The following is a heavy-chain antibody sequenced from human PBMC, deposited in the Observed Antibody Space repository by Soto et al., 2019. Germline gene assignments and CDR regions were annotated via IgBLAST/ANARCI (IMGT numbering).Heavy chain of an antibody. Sequence: GASVKVSCKASGFTLTSSAMQWVRQARGQRLEWIGWIVVGSGNTNYAQKFQERVTITRDMSTSTAYMELSSLRSEDTAVYYCAAAPFLGAAFDIWGQGTMVTVSS. D-gene: IGHD3-10*01. J-gene: IGHJ3*02. CDR2: IVVGSGNT. CDR1: GFTLTSSA. V-gene: IGHV1-58*02. CDR3: AAAPFLGAAFDI.